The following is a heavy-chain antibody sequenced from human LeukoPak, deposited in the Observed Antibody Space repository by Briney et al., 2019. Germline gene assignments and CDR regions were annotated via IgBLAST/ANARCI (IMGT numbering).Heavy chain of an antibody. Sequence: GGSLRLSCAASGFTFSSYAMSWVRQAPGKGLEWVSAISGSGGSTYYADSVKGRFAISRDNSKNTLYLQMNSLRAEDTAVYYCEKTIQLWSYYFDYWGQGTLVTVSS. V-gene: IGHV3-23*01. CDR2: ISGSGGST. CDR1: GFTFSSYA. CDR3: EKTIQLWSYYFDY. D-gene: IGHD5-18*01. J-gene: IGHJ4*02.